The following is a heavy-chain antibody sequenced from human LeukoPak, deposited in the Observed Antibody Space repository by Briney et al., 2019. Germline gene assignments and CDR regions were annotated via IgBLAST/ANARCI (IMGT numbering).Heavy chain of an antibody. Sequence: GGSLRLSCAASGFTVSSNYMSWVRQAPGKGLEWVSVIYSGGSTYYADSVKGRFTISRDNSKNTLYLQMNSLRAEDTAVYYCARVRAIAVAPALDYWGQGTLVTVSS. J-gene: IGHJ4*02. CDR1: GFTVSSNY. D-gene: IGHD6-19*01. V-gene: IGHV3-66*01. CDR2: IYSGGST. CDR3: ARVRAIAVAPALDY.